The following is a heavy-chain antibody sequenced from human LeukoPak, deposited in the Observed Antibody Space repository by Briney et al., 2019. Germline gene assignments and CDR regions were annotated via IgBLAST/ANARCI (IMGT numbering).Heavy chain of an antibody. CDR3: VRVRWFGELFGDY. J-gene: IGHJ4*02. D-gene: IGHD3-10*01. V-gene: IGHV3-53*01. CDR2: IYSGGST. CDR1: GFTVSSNY. Sequence: TGGSLRLSCAASGFTVSSNYMSWVRQAPGKGLEWVSVIYSGGSTYYADSVKGRFTISRDNSKNTLYLQMNSLRAEDTAVYYCVRVRWFGELFGDYWGQGTLVTVSS.